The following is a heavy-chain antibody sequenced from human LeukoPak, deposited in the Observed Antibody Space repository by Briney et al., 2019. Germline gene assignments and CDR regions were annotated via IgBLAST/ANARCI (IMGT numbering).Heavy chain of an antibody. V-gene: IGHV4-4*07. CDR3: ARAIWYGSGTIAFDS. J-gene: IGHJ4*02. D-gene: IGHD3-10*01. CDR2: IYNSGST. CDR1: GGSISSNY. Sequence: PSETLSLTCTVSGGSISSNYWSWIRQPAGKGLEWIGRIYNSGSTNYNTNYNPSLSSRATMSVDTSKKQFSLKLNSVTAADTAVYFCARAIWYGSGTIAFDSWGQGTLVTVSS.